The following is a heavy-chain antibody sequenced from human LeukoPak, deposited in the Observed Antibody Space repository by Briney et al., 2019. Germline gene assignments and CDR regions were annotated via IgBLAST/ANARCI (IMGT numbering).Heavy chain of an antibody. V-gene: IGHV4-4*07. D-gene: IGHD4-23*01. CDR3: ARDGDYGGDNWFDP. CDR2: IYTSGST. J-gene: IGHJ5*02. CDR1: GGSISSYY. Sequence: SETLSLTCTVSGGSISSYYWSWIRQPAGKGLEWIGRIYTSGSTNYNPSLKSRVTMSVDTSKNQFSLKLSSVTAADTAVYYCARDGDYGGDNWFDPWGQGTLVTVSS.